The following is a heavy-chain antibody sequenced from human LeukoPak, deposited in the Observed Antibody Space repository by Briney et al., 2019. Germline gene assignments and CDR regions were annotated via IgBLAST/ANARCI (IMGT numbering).Heavy chain of an antibody. CDR3: AREVRGDFWSGLIHHGPYYFDY. J-gene: IGHJ4*02. V-gene: IGHV4-4*02. CDR1: GGSISSSNW. D-gene: IGHD3-3*01. CDR2: IYHSGST. Sequence: PSETLSLTCAVSGGSISSSNWWSWVRQPPGKGLEWIGEIYHSGSTNYNPSLKSRVTISVDKSKNQFSLKLSSVTAADTAVYYCAREVRGDFWSGLIHHGPYYFDYWGQGTLVTVSS.